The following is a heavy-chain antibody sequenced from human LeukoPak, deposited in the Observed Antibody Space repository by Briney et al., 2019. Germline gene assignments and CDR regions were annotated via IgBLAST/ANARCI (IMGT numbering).Heavy chain of an antibody. CDR2: ISAYNGNT. D-gene: IGHD3-3*01. CDR3: ARAVYYDFWSGNDY. J-gene: IGHJ4*02. V-gene: IGHV1-18*01. CDR1: GYTFTSYG. Sequence: GASVKVSCKASGYTFTSYGISWVRQAPGQGLEWMGWISAYNGNTNYAQKLQGRVTMTTDTSTSTAYMELRSLRSDDTAVYYCARAVYYDFWSGNDYWGQGTLVTVSS.